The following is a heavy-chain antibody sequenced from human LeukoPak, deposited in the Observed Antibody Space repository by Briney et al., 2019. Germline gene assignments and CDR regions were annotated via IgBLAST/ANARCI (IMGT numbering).Heavy chain of an antibody. V-gene: IGHV5-51*01. D-gene: IGHD2-15*01. CDR3: ARVATASFDQ. J-gene: IGHJ4*02. CDR1: GYSSTTYW. CDR2: IYPGDSDT. Sequence: GESLKISCRGSGYSSTTYWIAWVRQMPGKGLEWMGIIYPGDSDTRHSPSFQAQVTISVAKSISTVYLQWSSLKASDTAMYYCARVATASFDQWGQGTLVTVSS.